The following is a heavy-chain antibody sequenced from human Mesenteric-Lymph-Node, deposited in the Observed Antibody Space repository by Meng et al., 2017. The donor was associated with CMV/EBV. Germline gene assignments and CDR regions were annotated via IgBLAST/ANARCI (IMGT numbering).Heavy chain of an antibody. J-gene: IGHJ3*02. CDR1: GFTFDHYG. CDR2: FKWNADST. CDR3: ARDVDYGGNRAMGAFDI. V-gene: IGHV3-20*04. Sequence: GESLKISWAAAGFTFDHYGMSWVRQVPGRGLEWLSGFKWNADSTGDADSVKGRFTISKDNAKNSLYLQMNNLRAGDTAVYYCARDVDYGGNRAMGAFDIWGQGTMVTVSS. D-gene: IGHD4-23*01.